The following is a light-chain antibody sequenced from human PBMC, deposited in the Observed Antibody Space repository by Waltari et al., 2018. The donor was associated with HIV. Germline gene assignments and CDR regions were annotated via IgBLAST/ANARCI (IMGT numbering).Light chain of an antibody. Sequence: QSALTQPASVSGSPGQSITISCTGTSSDVGGYNYVSWYQQHPGKAPKLMCYQVTTRPSRVSNRFSGSKSGNTASLTIPGLQAEDEADYYCNSYTISSTRGVFGGGTKLTVL. CDR1: SSDVGGYNY. J-gene: IGLJ3*02. CDR3: NSYTISSTRGV. V-gene: IGLV2-14*01. CDR2: QVT.